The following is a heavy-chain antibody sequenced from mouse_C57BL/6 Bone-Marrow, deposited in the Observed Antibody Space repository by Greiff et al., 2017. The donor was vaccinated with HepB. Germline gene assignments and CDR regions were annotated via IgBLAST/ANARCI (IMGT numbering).Heavy chain of an antibody. Sequence: VQLKESGAELVRPGASVKLSCTASGFNIKDDYMHWVKQRPEQGLEWIGWIDPENGDTEYASKFQGKATITADTSSNTAYLQLSSLTSEDTAVYYCTTFGDAMDYWGQGTSVTVSS. CDR2: IDPENGDT. J-gene: IGHJ4*01. CDR1: GFNIKDDY. CDR3: TTFGDAMDY. V-gene: IGHV14-4*01.